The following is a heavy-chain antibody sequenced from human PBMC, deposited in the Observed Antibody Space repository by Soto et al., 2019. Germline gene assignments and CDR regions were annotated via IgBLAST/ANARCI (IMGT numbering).Heavy chain of an antibody. CDR2: IIPIFGTA. V-gene: IGHV1-69*12. J-gene: IGHJ6*02. Sequence: QVQLVQSGAEVKKPGSSVKVSCKASGGTFSSYAISWVRQAPGQGREWMGGIIPIFGTAHYAQTFQGRVTITGVESTCTAYRELRSLRSEDTAVYYCARVPGLYFWSGWGMDVCGQGTTVTVSS. CDR3: ARVPGLYFWSGWGMDV. D-gene: IGHD3-3*01. CDR1: GGTFSSYA.